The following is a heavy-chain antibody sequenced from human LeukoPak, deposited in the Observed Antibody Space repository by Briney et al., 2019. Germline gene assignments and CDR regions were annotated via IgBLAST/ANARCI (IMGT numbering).Heavy chain of an antibody. D-gene: IGHD3-9*01. CDR3: ARGHYDILTGYYTLYYYYYMDV. CDR2: IYYSGST. CDR1: GGSISSSSYY. Sequence: SETLSLTCTVSGGSISSSSYYWGWIRQPPGKGLEWIGSIYYSGSTYYNPSLKSRVTISVDTSKNQFSLKLSSVTAADTAVYYCARGHYDILTGYYTLYYYYYMDVWGKGTTVTISS. J-gene: IGHJ6*03. V-gene: IGHV4-39*07.